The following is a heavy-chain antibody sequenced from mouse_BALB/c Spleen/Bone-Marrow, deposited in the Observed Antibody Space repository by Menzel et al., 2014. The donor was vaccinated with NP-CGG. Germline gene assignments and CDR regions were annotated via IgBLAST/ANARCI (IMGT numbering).Heavy chain of an antibody. D-gene: IGHD1-1*01. J-gene: IGHJ2*01. CDR2: IYPGDGDT. Sequence: QVQLQQSGPELVKPGASVKISCKASGYAFSSSWMNWVKQRPGQGLEWIGRIYPGDGDTNYNGKFKGKATLTADKSSSTAYMQLSSLTSVDSAVYFCARWDYGSSPNYLGQDTTLTVSS. V-gene: IGHV1-82*01. CDR3: ARWDYGSSPNY. CDR1: GYAFSSSW.